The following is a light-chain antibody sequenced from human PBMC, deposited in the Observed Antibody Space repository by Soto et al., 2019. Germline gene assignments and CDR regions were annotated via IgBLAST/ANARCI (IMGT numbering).Light chain of an antibody. CDR3: SSYAGSSNV. V-gene: IGLV2-8*01. CDR2: EDN. Sequence: QSALTQPPSASGSPGQYVTISCTGTSSDVGGFNYVSWYQQHPGKAPKVMIYEDNKRPSGVPDRFSGSKSGNTASLTVSGLQADDEADYYCSSYAGSSNVFRTGTKLTVL. J-gene: IGLJ1*01. CDR1: SSDVGGFNY.